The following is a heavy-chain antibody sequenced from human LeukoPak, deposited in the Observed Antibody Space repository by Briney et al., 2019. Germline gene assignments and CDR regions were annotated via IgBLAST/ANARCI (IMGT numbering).Heavy chain of an antibody. CDR2: IYGVDNT. D-gene: IGHD5/OR15-5a*01. J-gene: IGHJ3*02. CDR3: VRPRKSKAFNI. CDR1: GVTVTTNY. Sequence: GGSLRLSCAVSGVTVTTNYMNWVRQAPGKGLEWVSLIYGVDNTYYADSVKGRFTIYRDNSKNTLYLQMNSLRDEDTAVYYCVRPRKSKAFNIWGQGTMVTVSS. V-gene: IGHV3-66*04.